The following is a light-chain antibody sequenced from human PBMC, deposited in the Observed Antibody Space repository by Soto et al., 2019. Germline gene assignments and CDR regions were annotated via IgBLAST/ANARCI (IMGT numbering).Light chain of an antibody. CDR2: EAS. Sequence: AIQVTQSPSSLSASVGDRVTISCRASQGSGNDLGWYQQKPGKAPKLLIYEASTLQTGVASRFSGSGSGTDFTLTISSLQPEDFATYYCLQYYVYPGTFGQGTKVEVK. CDR3: LQYYVYPGT. CDR1: QGSGND. V-gene: IGKV1-6*01. J-gene: IGKJ1*01.